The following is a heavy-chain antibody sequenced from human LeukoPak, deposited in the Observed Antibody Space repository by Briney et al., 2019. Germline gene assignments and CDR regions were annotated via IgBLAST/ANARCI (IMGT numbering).Heavy chain of an antibody. CDR3: ARLRVRGYGYGPWEGPTWLDY. Sequence: PSQTLSLTCTVSGGSISSRSYCWSWIRQPAGKGLEWIGHVHISGSTNYNSSLKSRVTISVDTSKNQFSLKLSSVTAADTAVYYCARLRVRGYGYGPWEGPTWLDYWGQGTLVTVSS. D-gene: IGHD5-18*01. V-gene: IGHV4-61*09. CDR1: GGSISSRSYC. CDR2: VHISGST. J-gene: IGHJ4*02.